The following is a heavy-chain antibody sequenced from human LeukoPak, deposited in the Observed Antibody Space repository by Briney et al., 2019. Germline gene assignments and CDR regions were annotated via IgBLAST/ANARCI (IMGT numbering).Heavy chain of an antibody. D-gene: IGHD5-24*01. Sequence: SETLSLTCRVSGGFISSHIWTWIRQSPGKGLEWIGYIYDSGRTDYNPSLKSRLTISVDASKNQFSLRLNSVTAADTAVYYCARDLAGRWQTRDYWGQGTLVTVSS. V-gene: IGHV4-59*11. CDR3: ARDLAGRWQTRDY. J-gene: IGHJ4*02. CDR2: IYDSGRT. CDR1: GGFISSHI.